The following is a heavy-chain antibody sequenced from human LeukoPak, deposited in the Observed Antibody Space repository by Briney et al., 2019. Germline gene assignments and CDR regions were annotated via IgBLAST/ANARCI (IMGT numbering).Heavy chain of an antibody. D-gene: IGHD3-3*01. CDR3: ASIPYYDFWSGWPNFDY. CDR2: ISSDGSST. CDR1: GFTFSSYW. Sequence: GGSLRLSCAASGFTFSSYWMHWVRQAPGKGLVWVSRISSDGSSTSYADSVKGRFTISRDNAKNTLYLQMNSLRAEDTAVYYCASIPYYDFWSGWPNFDYWGQGTLVTVSS. V-gene: IGHV3-74*01. J-gene: IGHJ4*02.